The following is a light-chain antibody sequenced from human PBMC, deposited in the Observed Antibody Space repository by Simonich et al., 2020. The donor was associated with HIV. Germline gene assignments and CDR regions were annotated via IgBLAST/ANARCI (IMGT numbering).Light chain of an antibody. Sequence: DIVMTQSPDSLAVSLGERATINCKSSQSVLYSSNNKNYLAWYQQKPGQPPKQLIYWASTRESGVPDRFSGSGSGTDFTLTISSLQAEDVAVYYCQQYYITPLTFGGGTKVEIK. V-gene: IGKV4-1*01. CDR2: WAS. J-gene: IGKJ4*01. CDR3: QQYYITPLT. CDR1: QSVLYSSNNKNY.